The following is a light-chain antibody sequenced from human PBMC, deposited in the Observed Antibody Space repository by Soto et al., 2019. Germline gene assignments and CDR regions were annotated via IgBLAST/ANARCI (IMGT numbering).Light chain of an antibody. J-gene: IGKJ5*01. CDR2: DAS. CDR3: QQRSNWPIT. Sequence: EIVLTQSPATLSLSPGERATLSSRASQSVSSFLAWYQQKPGQAPRLLIYDASNRATGIPARFSGSGSGTDFTLTISSLEPEDFAVYYCQQRSNWPITFGQGTRL. CDR1: QSVSSF. V-gene: IGKV3-11*01.